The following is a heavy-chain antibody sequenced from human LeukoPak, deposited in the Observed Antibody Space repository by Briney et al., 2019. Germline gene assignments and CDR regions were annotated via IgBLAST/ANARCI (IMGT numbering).Heavy chain of an antibody. J-gene: IGHJ4*02. CDR3: ARGLGRITMIVVVSPFGY. Sequence: ASVKVSFKASGYTFTGYYMHWVRQAPGRGLEWMGWINPNSGGTNYAQKFQGRVTMTRDTSISTAYMELSRLRSDDTAVYYCARGLGRITMIVVVSPFGYWGQGTLVTVSS. CDR2: INPNSGGT. D-gene: IGHD3-22*01. V-gene: IGHV1-2*02. CDR1: GYTFTGYY.